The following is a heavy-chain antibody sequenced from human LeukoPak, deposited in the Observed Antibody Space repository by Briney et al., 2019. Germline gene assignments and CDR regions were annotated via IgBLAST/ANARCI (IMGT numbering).Heavy chain of an antibody. Sequence: GGSLRLSCAASGFTFSEYYMSWIRQAPGKGLEWASYISSSNNFRNYADSVKGRFTISRDNAKNSLYLQMNSLRAEDTAVYYCARPRYYDSSGYYFDIWGQGTMVTVSS. CDR3: ARPRYYDSSGYYFDI. D-gene: IGHD3-22*01. CDR1: GFTFSEYY. V-gene: IGHV3-11*03. CDR2: ISSSNNFR. J-gene: IGHJ3*02.